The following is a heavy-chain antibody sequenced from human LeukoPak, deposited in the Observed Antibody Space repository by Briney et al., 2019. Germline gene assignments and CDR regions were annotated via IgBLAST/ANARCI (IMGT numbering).Heavy chain of an antibody. CDR2: ISAYNGNT. CDR3: ARDRVVGVTDY. J-gene: IGHJ4*02. Sequence: ASVKVSCKASGYTFTSYGISWVRQAPGQGLEWMGWISAYNGNTNCARKLQGRVTMTTDTSTSTAYMELRSLRSDDTAVYYCARDRVVGVTDYWGQGTLVTVSS. CDR1: GYTFTSYG. D-gene: IGHD1-26*01. V-gene: IGHV1-18*01.